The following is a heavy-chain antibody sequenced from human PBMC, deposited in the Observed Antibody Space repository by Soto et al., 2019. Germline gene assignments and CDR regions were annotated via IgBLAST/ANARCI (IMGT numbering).Heavy chain of an antibody. Sequence: EVQLVESGGGLVKPGGSQRLSCAASGFTFSSYSMNWVRQAPGKGLEWVSSISSSSSYIYYADSVKGRFTISRDNAKNSLYLQMNSLRAEDTAVYYCARGRGAAGTDSVQYYGMDVWGQGTTVIVSS. D-gene: IGHD6-13*01. CDR2: ISSSSSYI. CDR3: ARGRGAAGTDSVQYYGMDV. J-gene: IGHJ6*02. CDR1: GFTFSSYS. V-gene: IGHV3-21*01.